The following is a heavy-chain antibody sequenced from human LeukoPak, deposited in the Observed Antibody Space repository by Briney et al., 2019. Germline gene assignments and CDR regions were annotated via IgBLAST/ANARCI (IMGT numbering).Heavy chain of an antibody. J-gene: IGHJ5*02. D-gene: IGHD2-15*01. CDR3: ARDRLFYCSGGSCYSNWFDP. V-gene: IGHV4-34*01. Sequence: SETLSLTCAVYGGSFSGYYWSWIRQPPGKGLEWIGEINHSGSTNYNPSLKSRVTISVDTSKNQFSLKLSSVTAADTAVYYCARDRLFYCSGGSCYSNWFDPLGQGTLVTVSS. CDR2: INHSGST. CDR1: GGSFSGYY.